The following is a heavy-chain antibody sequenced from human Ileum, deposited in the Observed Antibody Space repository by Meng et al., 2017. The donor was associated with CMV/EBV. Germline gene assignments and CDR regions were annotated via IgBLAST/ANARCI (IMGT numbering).Heavy chain of an antibody. CDR3: ATNSEDY. D-gene: IGHD4-23*01. J-gene: IGHJ4*02. CDR1: GGSFSDYY. V-gene: IGHV4-34*01. Sequence: QAQLQQWGAGLLKPSEFLSLTCAVYGGSFSDYYWIWIRQSPGKGLEWIGEVHHSGITNYNPSLKSRVTISVDTSKNQFFLKLTSVTAADTGLYYCATNSEDYWGQGTLVTVSS. CDR2: VHHSGIT.